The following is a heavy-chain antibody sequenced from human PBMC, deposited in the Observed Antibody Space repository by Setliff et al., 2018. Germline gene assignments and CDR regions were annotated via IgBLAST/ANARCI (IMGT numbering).Heavy chain of an antibody. CDR3: LRLVRYCTKIACQATSGDEV. J-gene: IGHJ4*02. V-gene: IGHV1-18*01. Sequence: ASVKVSCKASGYTLSNSILSWVRQDPGQGLEWVGWISAYNGKTYFAQKFQDRITLTTDTSTNTGYLELRCLRSDDTAVYYCLRLVRYCTKIACQATSGDEVWGLGTLVTVSS. CDR2: ISAYNGKT. D-gene: IGHD2-8*01. CDR1: GYTLSNSI.